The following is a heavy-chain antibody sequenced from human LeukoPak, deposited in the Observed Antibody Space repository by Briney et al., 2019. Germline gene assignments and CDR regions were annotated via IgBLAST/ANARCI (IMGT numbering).Heavy chain of an antibody. J-gene: IGHJ4*02. Sequence: GGSLRLSCAASGFTFSSYAMSWVRQAPGKGLEWVSAISGSGGSTYYADSVKGRFTISRDNAKNSLYLQMNSLRADDTAVYFCARHRYYFDYWGQGTLVTVSS. CDR3: ARHRYYFDY. CDR2: ISGSGGST. CDR1: GFTFSSYA. V-gene: IGHV3-23*01.